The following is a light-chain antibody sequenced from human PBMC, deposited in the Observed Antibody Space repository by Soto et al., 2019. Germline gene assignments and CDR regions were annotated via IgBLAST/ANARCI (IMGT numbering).Light chain of an antibody. Sequence: DVQLTQSPSSLSASVGDRVTIACRASQTIGTSLNWYQHRPGRAPKLLMYAVSSLQSGVPSRFSGSGSGTDFTLTISSLHPEDFATYYCQQTFVSPRTFGGGTNVDIK. V-gene: IGKV1-39*01. CDR1: QTIGTS. CDR2: AVS. J-gene: IGKJ4*02. CDR3: QQTFVSPRT.